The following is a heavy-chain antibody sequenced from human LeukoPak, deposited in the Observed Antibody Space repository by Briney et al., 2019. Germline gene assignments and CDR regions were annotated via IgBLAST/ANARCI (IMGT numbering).Heavy chain of an antibody. D-gene: IGHD3-10*01. CDR2: IYYSGST. CDR1: GGSISSYY. CDR3: ARGGYYYGSGSYLDY. J-gene: IGHJ4*02. Sequence: SETLSLTCTVSGGSISSYYWSRLRQPPGKGLEWIGYIYYSGSTNYNPSLKSRVTISVDTSKNQFSLKLSSVTAADTAVYYCARGGYYYGSGSYLDYWGQGTLVTVSS. V-gene: IGHV4-59*01.